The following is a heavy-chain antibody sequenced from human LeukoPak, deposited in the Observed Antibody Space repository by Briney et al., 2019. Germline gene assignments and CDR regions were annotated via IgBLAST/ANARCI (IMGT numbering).Heavy chain of an antibody. CDR3: ARGRRYFDWRNYYYYYMDV. J-gene: IGHJ6*03. CDR1: GGSISSYY. D-gene: IGHD3-9*01. Sequence: SETLSLTCTVSGGSISSYYWSWIRQPAGKGLEWIGRIYTSGSTNYNPSLKSRVTMSVDTSKNQFSLKLSSVTAADTAVYYCARGRRYFDWRNYYYYYMDVWGKGTTVTVSS. V-gene: IGHV4-4*07. CDR2: IYTSGST.